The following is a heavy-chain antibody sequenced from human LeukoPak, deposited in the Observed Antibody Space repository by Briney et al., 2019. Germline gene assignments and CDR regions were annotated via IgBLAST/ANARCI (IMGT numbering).Heavy chain of an antibody. Sequence: SETLSLTCTVSGGSISSYYWSWIRQPPGKGLEWIGYIYYSGSTNYNPSLKSRVTISVDTSKNQFSLKLSSVTAADTAVYYCARERMTTVTTDYCYYMDVWGKGTTVTVSS. D-gene: IGHD4-17*01. CDR1: GGSISSYY. J-gene: IGHJ6*03. CDR3: ARERMTTVTTDYCYYMDV. CDR2: IYYSGST. V-gene: IGHV4-59*01.